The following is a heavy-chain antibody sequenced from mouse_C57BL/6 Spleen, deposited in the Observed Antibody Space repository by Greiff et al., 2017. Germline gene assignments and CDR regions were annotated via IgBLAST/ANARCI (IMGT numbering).Heavy chain of an antibody. J-gene: IGHJ3*01. Sequence: EVMLVESGGGLVKPGGSLKLSCAASGFTFSNYALSWVRQTPEKRLEWVATISDGGSYTYYPDNVKGRFTSSRDNAKNNLYLQMSHLKSEDTAMYYCAAGSAWLAYWGQGTLVTVSA. V-gene: IGHV5-4*03. CDR3: AAGSAWLAY. CDR1: GFTFSNYA. D-gene: IGHD3-3*01. CDR2: ISDGGSYT.